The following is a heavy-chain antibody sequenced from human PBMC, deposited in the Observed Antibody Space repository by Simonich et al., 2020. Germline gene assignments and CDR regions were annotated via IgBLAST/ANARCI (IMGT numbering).Heavy chain of an antibody. CDR1: GFTFSSDS. CDR2: INSSSRYI. D-gene: IGHD6-13*01. Sequence: EVQLLEFGGGLVMPGGSLRLSFAASGFTFSSDSRNWFRKAPGNGLEGVSSINSSSRYINYAYSVKGRFTISRDNAKNSLYLQMSSLRAEDTAVYYCARARGDSSSWYFDYWGQGTLVTVSS. J-gene: IGHJ4*02. V-gene: IGHV3-21*01. CDR3: ARARGDSSSWYFDY.